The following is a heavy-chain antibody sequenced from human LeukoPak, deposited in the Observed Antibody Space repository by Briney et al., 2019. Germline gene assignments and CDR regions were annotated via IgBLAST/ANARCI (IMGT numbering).Heavy chain of an antibody. Sequence: ASVKVSCKASGYTFTSYYMHWVRQAPGQGLEWMGIINPSGGSTSYAQKFQGRVTMTRDTSTSTVYMELSSLRSEDTAVYYCARGSGGTYYYDSSGYGYDAFDIWGQGTMVTVSS. J-gene: IGHJ3*02. CDR2: INPSGGST. V-gene: IGHV1-46*01. D-gene: IGHD3-22*01. CDR3: ARGSGGTYYYDSSGYGYDAFDI. CDR1: GYTFTSYY.